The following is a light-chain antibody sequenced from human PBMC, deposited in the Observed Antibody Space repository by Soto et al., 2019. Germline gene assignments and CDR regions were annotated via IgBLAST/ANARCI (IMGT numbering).Light chain of an antibody. J-gene: IGKJ2*01. CDR1: QSIDTY. CDR2: GAS. CDR3: HQYDHWPRGT. V-gene: IGKV3-15*01. Sequence: EIVLTQSPATLSVSPGERVTLSCRASQSIDTYLAWYQQKPGQPPRPLIYGASNRATGVPARFSGSGSGTDFTLTISSLQSEDFAVYYCHQYDHWPRGTFGQGTKVEI.